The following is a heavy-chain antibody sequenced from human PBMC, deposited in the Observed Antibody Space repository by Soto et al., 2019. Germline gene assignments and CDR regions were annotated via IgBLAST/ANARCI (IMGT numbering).Heavy chain of an antibody. CDR1: GYTFTGYY. CDR3: AREAYYYDSSGLGGMDV. D-gene: IGHD3-22*01. V-gene: IGHV1-2*04. J-gene: IGHJ6*02. Sequence: QVQLVQSGAEVKKPGASVKVSCKASGYTFTGYYMHWVRQAPGQGLEWMGWINPNSGGTNYAQKFQGWVTMTRDTSISTAYMELSRLRSDDTAVYYCAREAYYYDSSGLGGMDVWGQGTTVTVSS. CDR2: INPNSGGT.